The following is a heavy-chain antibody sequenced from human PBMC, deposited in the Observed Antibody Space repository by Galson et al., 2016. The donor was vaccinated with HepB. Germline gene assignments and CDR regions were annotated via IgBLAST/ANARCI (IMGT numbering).Heavy chain of an antibody. CDR3: AGKRSDNYGMDV. Sequence: SLRLSCAASGFTFSRMNWVRQAPGKGLEWVANIKQDGSQKYYVDSVRGRFTISRDSAENSLHQQMSSMRAEDTAVYYCAGKRSDNYGMDVWGQGTTVTVSS. CDR1: GFTFSR. D-gene: IGHD4-17*01. V-gene: IGHV3-7*01. J-gene: IGHJ6*02. CDR2: IKQDGSQK.